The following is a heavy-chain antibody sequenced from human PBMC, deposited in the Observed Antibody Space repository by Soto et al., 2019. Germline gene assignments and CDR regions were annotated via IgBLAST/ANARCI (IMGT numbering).Heavy chain of an antibody. D-gene: IGHD3-10*01. CDR3: AREEAIGVDD. CDR1: GGTFSSYT. CDR2: IIPILGIA. J-gene: IGHJ4*02. V-gene: IGHV1-69*08. Sequence: QVQLVQSGAEVKKPGSSVKVSCKASGGTFSSYTISWVRQAPGQGLEWMGRIIPILGIANYAQKFQGRVTITADKPARTAYMELRSLRSEGTAVYYWAREEAIGVDDWGQGTLVTVSS.